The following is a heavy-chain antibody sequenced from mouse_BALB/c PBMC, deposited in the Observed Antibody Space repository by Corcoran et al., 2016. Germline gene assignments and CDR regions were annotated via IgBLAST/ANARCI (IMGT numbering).Heavy chain of an antibody. CDR1: GFNVKDPY. J-gene: IGHJ4*01. CDR3: ARWYYAMDY. CDR2: IDPANGNT. Sequence: EVQLQQSGAELVKPGASVKLSCTASGFNVKDPYMHWVKQRPEKGLEWIGRIDPANGNTKYDPKFQGKATITADTSSNTAYLQLSSLTSEDTAVYYCARWYYAMDYWGQGTSVTVSS. V-gene: IGHV14-3*02.